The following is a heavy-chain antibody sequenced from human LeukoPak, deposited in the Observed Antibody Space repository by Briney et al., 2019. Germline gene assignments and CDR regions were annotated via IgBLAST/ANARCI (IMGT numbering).Heavy chain of an antibody. J-gene: IGHJ4*02. CDR1: GYAFTNYY. V-gene: IGHV1-46*01. CDR2: INPSGGST. CDR3: ARGSRYDIAY. D-gene: IGHD3-22*01. Sequence: ASVKVSCKASGYAFTNYYMHWVRQAPGQGREWMGIINPSGGSTSYAPRFQVRVTMTRDTSTSTVYMELSSLKFEDTAVYYCARGSRYDIAYWGQGTLVTVSS.